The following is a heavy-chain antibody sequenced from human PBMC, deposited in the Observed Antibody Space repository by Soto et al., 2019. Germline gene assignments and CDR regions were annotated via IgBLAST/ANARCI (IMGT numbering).Heavy chain of an antibody. J-gene: IGHJ4*02. V-gene: IGHV3-21*01. CDR1: GFTFSSYS. CDR2: ISSSSSYI. D-gene: IGHD3-3*01. Sequence: LRLSCAASGFTFSSYSMNWVRQAPGKGLEWVSSISSSSSYIYYADSVKGRFTISRDNAKNSLYLQMNSLRAEDTAVYYCARGSYYDFWSGYPAVDFDYWGQGTLVTVSS. CDR3: ARGSYYDFWSGYPAVDFDY.